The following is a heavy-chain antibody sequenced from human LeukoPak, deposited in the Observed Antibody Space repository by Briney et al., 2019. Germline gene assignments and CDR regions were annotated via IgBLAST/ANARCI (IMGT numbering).Heavy chain of an antibody. D-gene: IGHD2-2*01. J-gene: IGHJ4*02. CDR2: INPNSGGT. CDR3: ARDRRIVPAAEGAFDY. CDR1: GYTFTGYY. V-gene: IGHV1-2*02. Sequence: ASVKVSCKASGYTFTGYYVHWVRQAPGQGLEWMGWINPNSGGTNYAQKFQGRVTMTRDTSISTAYMELSRLRSDDTAVYYCARDRRIVPAAEGAFDYWGQGTLVTVSS.